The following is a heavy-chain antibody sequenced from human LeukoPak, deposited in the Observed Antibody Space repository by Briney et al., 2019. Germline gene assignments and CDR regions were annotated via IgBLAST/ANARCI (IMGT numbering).Heavy chain of an antibody. Sequence: GGSLRLSCAASGLTFTDFQMNWVRQAPGKGLEWVSSISGSGTNIYDADSVKRRFTTSRDTAKNSLHLQIDSLRVEDTAVYYCTTGSLTGGFDHWGQGSLVTVSS. CDR2: ISGSGTNI. J-gene: IGHJ4*02. V-gene: IGHV3-48*03. CDR1: GLTFTDFQ. D-gene: IGHD3-10*01. CDR3: TTGSLTGGFDH.